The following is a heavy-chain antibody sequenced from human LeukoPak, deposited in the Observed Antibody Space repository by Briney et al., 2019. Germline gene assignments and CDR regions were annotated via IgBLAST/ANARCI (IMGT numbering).Heavy chain of an antibody. V-gene: IGHV3-9*01. D-gene: IGHD2-15*01. Sequence: GGSLRLSCAASGFTFDDYAMHWVRQAPGKGLEWVSGISWNSGSIGYADSVKGRFTISRDNAKNSLYLQMNSLRAEDTAVYYCARDSRCSGGSCYSVYYNGMDVWGQGTTVTVSS. CDR1: GFTFDDYA. CDR2: ISWNSGSI. J-gene: IGHJ6*02. CDR3: ARDSRCSGGSCYSVYYNGMDV.